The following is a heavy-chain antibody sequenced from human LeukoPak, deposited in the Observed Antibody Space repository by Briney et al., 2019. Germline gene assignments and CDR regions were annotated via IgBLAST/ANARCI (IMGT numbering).Heavy chain of an antibody. Sequence: GGSLRLSCAASGFTFDDYGMHWVRQAPGKGLEWVSGISWNSGSIGYADSVKGRFTISRDNAKNSLYLQMNSLRAEDTALYYCAKDTRDILTGYYNTAFDYWGQGTLVTVPS. CDR2: ISWNSGSI. V-gene: IGHV3-9*01. CDR3: AKDTRDILTGYYNTAFDY. CDR1: GFTFDDYG. D-gene: IGHD3-9*01. J-gene: IGHJ4*02.